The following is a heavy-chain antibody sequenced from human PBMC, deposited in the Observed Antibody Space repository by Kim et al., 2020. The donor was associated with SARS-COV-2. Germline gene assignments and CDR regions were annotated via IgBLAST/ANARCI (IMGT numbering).Heavy chain of an antibody. Sequence: SVKVSCKASGGTFSSYAISWVRQAPGQGLEWMGGIIPIFGTANYAQKFQGRVTITADESTSTAYMELSSLRSEDTAVYYCARSPLSRFGELQKDYYYYYGMDVWGQGTTVTVSS. CDR2: IIPIFGTA. D-gene: IGHD3-10*01. J-gene: IGHJ6*02. V-gene: IGHV1-69*13. CDR1: GGTFSSYA. CDR3: ARSPLSRFGELQKDYYYYYGMDV.